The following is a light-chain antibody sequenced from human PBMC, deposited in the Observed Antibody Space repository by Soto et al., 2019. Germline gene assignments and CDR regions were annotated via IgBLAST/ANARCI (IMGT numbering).Light chain of an antibody. Sequence: QSALTQPASVSGSPGQSIAISCTGTRSDVGAYNYVSWYQQRPGKAPKLMISEVTNRPSGVSDRFSGSKSGNTASLAISGLQAEDEADYYCSSFTSRFTFVFGTGTKVTAL. CDR2: EVT. CDR1: RSDVGAYNY. J-gene: IGLJ1*01. CDR3: SSFTSRFTFV. V-gene: IGLV2-14*01.